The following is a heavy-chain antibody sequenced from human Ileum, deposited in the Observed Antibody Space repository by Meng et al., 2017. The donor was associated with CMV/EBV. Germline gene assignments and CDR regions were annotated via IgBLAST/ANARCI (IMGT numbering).Heavy chain of an antibody. V-gene: IGHV3-21*01. D-gene: IGHD6-13*01. CDR1: GFTFSSYS. CDR3: ARVPYSGIAAEYYFDY. CDR2: ISSSSSYI. Sequence: GESLKISCAASGFTFSSYSMNWVRQAPGKGLEWVSSISSSSSYIYYADSVKGRFTISRDNAKNSLYLQMNSLRAEDTAVYYCARVPYSGIAAEYYFDYWGQGTRVTGSS. J-gene: IGHJ4*02.